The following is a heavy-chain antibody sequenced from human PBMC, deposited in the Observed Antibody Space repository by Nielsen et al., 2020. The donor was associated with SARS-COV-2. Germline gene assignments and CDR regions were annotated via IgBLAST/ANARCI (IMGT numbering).Heavy chain of an antibody. J-gene: IGHJ5*02. CDR3: ARVISPGSGSYRWFDP. V-gene: IGHV4-30-4*01. Sequence: LRLSCTVSGGSISSGDYYWSWIRQPPGKGLEWIGYIYYSGSTYYNPSLKSRVIISVDTSKTQFSLKLRSVTAADTAVYYCARVISPGSGSYRWFDPWGQGTLVTVSS. CDR2: IYYSGST. D-gene: IGHD3-10*01. CDR1: GGSISSGDYY.